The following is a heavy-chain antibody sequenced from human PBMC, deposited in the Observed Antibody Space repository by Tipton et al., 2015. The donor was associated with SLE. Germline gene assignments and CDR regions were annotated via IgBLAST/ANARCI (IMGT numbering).Heavy chain of an antibody. CDR3: ARARRTTSSHFDY. Sequence: TLSLTCTVSGGSISRYFWSWIRQSPGKGLEWVGYIYHTGSTYYNPSLESRLTISIDTSKNQFSLRLTSMTPADTALYYCARARRTTSSHFDYWGQGTLVTVSS. CDR1: GGSISRYF. D-gene: IGHD1-14*01. CDR2: IYHTGST. V-gene: IGHV4-59*12. J-gene: IGHJ4*02.